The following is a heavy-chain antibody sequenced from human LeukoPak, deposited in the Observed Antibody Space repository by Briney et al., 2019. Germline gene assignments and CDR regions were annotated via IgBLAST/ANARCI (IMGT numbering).Heavy chain of an antibody. CDR1: GFTFSSYS. CDR2: ISSSGSTI. J-gene: IGHJ3*02. D-gene: IGHD5-12*01. CDR3: ARFDSGYEGQADAFDI. Sequence: GGSLRLSCAASGFTFSSYSMNWVRQAPGKGLEWVSYISSSGSTIYYADSVKGRFTISRDNAKNSLYLQMNSLRAEDTAVYYCARFDSGYEGQADAFDIWGQGTMVTVSS. V-gene: IGHV3-48*04.